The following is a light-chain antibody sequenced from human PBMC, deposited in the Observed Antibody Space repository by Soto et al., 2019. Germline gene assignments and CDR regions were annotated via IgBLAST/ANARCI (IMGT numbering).Light chain of an antibody. CDR3: CSYAGSSTYV. Sequence: QSLLTQPASVSGSPGQSITISCTGTSSDVGSYNLVSWYQQHPGKAPKLMIYEVSKRLSGVSNRFSGSKSGNTASLTISGLQAEDEADYYCCSYAGSSTYVFGTGTKLTVL. J-gene: IGLJ1*01. CDR2: EVS. V-gene: IGLV2-23*02. CDR1: SSDVGSYNL.